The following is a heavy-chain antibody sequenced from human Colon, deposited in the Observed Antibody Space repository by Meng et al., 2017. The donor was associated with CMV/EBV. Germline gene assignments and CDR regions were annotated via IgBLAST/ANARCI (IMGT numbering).Heavy chain of an antibody. J-gene: IGHJ4*02. CDR1: GFTFSSCA. V-gene: IGHV3-23*01. CDR3: AKDRRSSNSKRPFDY. D-gene: IGHD2-2*01. Sequence: GGSLSLSCAASGFTFSSCAMSWVRQAPGKGLEWVSSISGSGGSTDYADSMKGRFTISRDNSKNTLHLQMDSLRAEDSAVYYCAKDRRSSNSKRPFDYWGQGTLVTVSS. CDR2: ISGSGGST.